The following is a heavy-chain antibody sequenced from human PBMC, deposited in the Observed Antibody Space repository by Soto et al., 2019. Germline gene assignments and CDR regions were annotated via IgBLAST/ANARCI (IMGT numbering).Heavy chain of an antibody. V-gene: IGHV3-23*01. CDR1: GFTFSSYA. D-gene: IGHD1-26*01. CDR2: ISGSGGST. CDR3: ARVYAGSPPYPTTGGMDV. Sequence: PGGSLRLSCAASGFTFSSYAMSWVRQAPGKGLEWVSAISGSGGSTYYADSVKGRFTISRDNSKNTLYLQMNSLRAEDTAVYYCARVYAGSPPYPTTGGMDVWGQGTTVTVSS. J-gene: IGHJ6*02.